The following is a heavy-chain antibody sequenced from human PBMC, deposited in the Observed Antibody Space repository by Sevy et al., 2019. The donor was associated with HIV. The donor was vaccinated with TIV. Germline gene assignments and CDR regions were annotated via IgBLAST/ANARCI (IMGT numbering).Heavy chain of an antibody. V-gene: IGHV3-30*18. Sequence: GGFLRLCCEVSGLSVTNNGMHWVRQAPGKGLVWVAVISYDGINKYYGDSVKGRFIISRDRSKNTLYLQMSILRIEDTAVYYCAKDFTGFYGMDVWGQGTTVTVSS. J-gene: IGHJ6*02. CDR1: GLSVTNNG. D-gene: IGHD3-9*01. CDR3: AKDFTGFYGMDV. CDR2: ISYDGINK.